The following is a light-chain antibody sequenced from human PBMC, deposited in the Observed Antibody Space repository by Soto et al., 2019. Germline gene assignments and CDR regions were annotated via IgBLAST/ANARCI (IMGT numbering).Light chain of an antibody. CDR2: DAS. CDR1: QSVSSN. CDR3: QKRYNWPIT. V-gene: IGKV3-11*01. J-gene: IGKJ5*01. Sequence: EIVMTHSPATLSASPCERATLSCMASQSVSSNLAWYQQKPGQAPRLLIYDASTRATVIPARFSGSGSGTDFTLTISSLEPEDFSVYYCQKRYNWPITFGQGTQLEIK.